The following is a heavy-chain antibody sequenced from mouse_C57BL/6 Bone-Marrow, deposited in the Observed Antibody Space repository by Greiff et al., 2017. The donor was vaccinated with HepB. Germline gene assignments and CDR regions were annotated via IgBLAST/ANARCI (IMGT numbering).Heavy chain of an antibody. D-gene: IGHD2-3*01. CDR2: IWTGGGT. J-gene: IGHJ4*01. CDR1: GFSLTSYA. Sequence: QVQLQQSGPGLVAPSQSLSITCTVSGFSLTSYAISWVRQPPGKGLEWLGVIWTGGGTNYNSALKSRLSISKDNSKSQVFLKMNSLQTDDTARYYCARDGYYVYYYAMDYWGQGTSVTVSS. V-gene: IGHV2-9-1*01. CDR3: ARDGYYVYYYAMDY.